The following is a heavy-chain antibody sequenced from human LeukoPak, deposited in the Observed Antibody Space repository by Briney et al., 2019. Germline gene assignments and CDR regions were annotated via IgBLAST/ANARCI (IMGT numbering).Heavy chain of an antibody. J-gene: IGHJ3*02. V-gene: IGHV3-21*01. D-gene: IGHD3-22*01. CDR2: ISSTGTHI. CDR3: ARGASSGYYYDAFDI. CDR1: GFTFNDYT. Sequence: GGSLRLSCAASGFTFNDYTMNWVRQAPGKGLEWVSSISSTGTHIYYADSVKGRFTISRNNAKNSLYLQMNSLRAEDTAVYYCARGASSGYYYDAFDIWGQGTMVTVSS.